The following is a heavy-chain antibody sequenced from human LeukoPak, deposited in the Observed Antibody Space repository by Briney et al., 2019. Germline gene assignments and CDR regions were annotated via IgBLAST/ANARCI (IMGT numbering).Heavy chain of an antibody. CDR1: GFTFSSYA. CDR2: IGGSGSTT. J-gene: IGHJ2*01. Sequence: GGPLRLSCAASGFTFSSYAMSWVRQAPGKGLEWVSAIGGSGSTTYYADSVKGRFTISRDNSKNTLYLQMNSLRAEDTAVYYCAKDTASSWWYFDLWGRGTLVTVSS. D-gene: IGHD5-18*01. V-gene: IGHV3-23*01. CDR3: AKDTASSWWYFDL.